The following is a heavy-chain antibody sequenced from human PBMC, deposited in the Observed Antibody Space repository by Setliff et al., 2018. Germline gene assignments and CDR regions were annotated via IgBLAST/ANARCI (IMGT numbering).Heavy chain of an antibody. V-gene: IGHV5-51*01. Sequence: GESLKISCKASGYNFLDYWIGWVRQMPGKGLEWMGIIYPDDSDTRYSPSVQGPFTISADKSISTASLQWSSLKASDTAFYYCARRRRFDSGGPRSPWYFDLWGRGTLVTVSS. J-gene: IGHJ2*01. CDR2: IYPDDSDT. CDR3: ARRRRFDSGGPRSPWYFDL. D-gene: IGHD3-22*01. CDR1: GYNFLDYW.